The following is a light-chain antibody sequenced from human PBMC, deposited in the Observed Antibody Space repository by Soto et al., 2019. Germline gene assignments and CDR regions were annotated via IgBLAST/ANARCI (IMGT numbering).Light chain of an antibody. CDR3: QQYGSSSWT. CDR2: GES. V-gene: IGKV3-20*01. Sequence: IVLTQSPGTLSLSPGERATLSCRASQSVSSIYLAWYQHKPGQAPRLLIYGESSRATGIPDRFSGSGSGTDFTLTISRLEPEDFAVYYCQQYGSSSWTFGRGTTVEIK. J-gene: IGKJ1*01. CDR1: QSVSSIY.